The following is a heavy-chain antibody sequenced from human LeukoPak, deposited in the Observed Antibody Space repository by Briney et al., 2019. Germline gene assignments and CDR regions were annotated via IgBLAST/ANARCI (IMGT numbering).Heavy chain of an antibody. CDR3: AKASRTGYYQPFDC. J-gene: IGHJ4*02. CDR1: GFNFDDYA. D-gene: IGHD3-22*01. Sequence: PGGSLRLSCIGSGFNFDDYAMHWVRQAPGNGLEWVSGFSWNTGTIGYADSAKGRITISRDNAKKYLYLQMNSLGVGDTALYYCAKASRTGYYQPFDCWGQRTLVTVSS. V-gene: IGHV3-9*01. CDR2: FSWNTGTI.